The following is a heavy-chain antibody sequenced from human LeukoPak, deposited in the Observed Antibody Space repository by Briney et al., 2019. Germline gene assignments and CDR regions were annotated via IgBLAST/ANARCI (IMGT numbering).Heavy chain of an antibody. D-gene: IGHD2-2*01. Sequence: SETLSLTCAVSGGSISTYYWSWIRQSPGKGLEWIGYIYHNGNTNYNPSLKSRVTISVDTSKNHFSLKLNSMTTADTAVYYCAASTYQPQNYYYYYYMDVWGKGTTVTISS. CDR3: AASTYQPQNYYYYYYMDV. CDR2: IYHNGNT. V-gene: IGHV4-59*01. J-gene: IGHJ6*03. CDR1: GGSISTYY.